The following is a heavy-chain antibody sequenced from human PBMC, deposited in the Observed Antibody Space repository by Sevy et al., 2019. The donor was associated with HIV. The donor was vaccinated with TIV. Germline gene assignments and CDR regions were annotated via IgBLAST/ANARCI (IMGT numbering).Heavy chain of an antibody. CDR2: ISYSGST. D-gene: IGHD1-1*01. V-gene: IGHV4-59*01. CDR3: VRGGGRTDWGMDV. CDR1: GGSISSYY. Sequence: SETLSLTCTVSGGSISSYYWSWIRQPPGKGLEWIGYISYSGSTNDNPSLRSRVTISIDTSKNQFSLRLSSVSAADTAVYYCVRGGGRTDWGMDVWGPGTTVTVSS. J-gene: IGHJ6*02.